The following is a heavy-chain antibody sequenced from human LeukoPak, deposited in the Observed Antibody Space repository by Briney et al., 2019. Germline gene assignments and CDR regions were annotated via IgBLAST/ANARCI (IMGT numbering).Heavy chain of an antibody. J-gene: IGHJ4*02. Sequence: SETLSLTCTVSGGSISSYYWSWIRQPPGKGLEWIGYIYTSGSTNYNPSLKSRVTISVDTSKNQFSLKLSSVTAADTAVFYCARENSGSYREFDYWGQGTLVTVSS. CDR3: ARENSGSYREFDY. CDR1: GGSISSYY. D-gene: IGHD1-26*01. V-gene: IGHV4-4*09. CDR2: IYTSGST.